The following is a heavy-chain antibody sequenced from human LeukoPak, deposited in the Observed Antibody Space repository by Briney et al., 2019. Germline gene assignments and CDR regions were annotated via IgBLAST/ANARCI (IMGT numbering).Heavy chain of an antibody. CDR2: VSTSGGST. V-gene: IGHV3-23*01. Sequence: GGSLRLSCAASGLTFSRYPMSWVRQAPGKGLEWVSGVSTSGGSTYYADSVKGRFTISRDNSKNTLQLQMNSLRAEDTAIYYCAKQAYDSPRTDFDYWGQGTLVTVST. CDR3: AKQAYDSPRTDFDY. CDR1: GLTFSRYP. J-gene: IGHJ4*02. D-gene: IGHD3-22*01.